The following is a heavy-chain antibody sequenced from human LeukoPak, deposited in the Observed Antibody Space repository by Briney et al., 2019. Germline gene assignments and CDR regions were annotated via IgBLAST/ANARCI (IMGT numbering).Heavy chain of an antibody. Sequence: SVKVSCKASGGTFSSYAISWVRQAPGQGLEWMGGIIPIFGTANYAQKSQGRVTITADESTSTAYMELSSLRSEDTAVYYCARSGYCSSTSCYKNWFDPWGQGTLVTVSS. J-gene: IGHJ5*02. D-gene: IGHD2-2*02. CDR3: ARSGYCSSTSCYKNWFDP. V-gene: IGHV1-69*13. CDR1: GGTFSSYA. CDR2: IIPIFGTA.